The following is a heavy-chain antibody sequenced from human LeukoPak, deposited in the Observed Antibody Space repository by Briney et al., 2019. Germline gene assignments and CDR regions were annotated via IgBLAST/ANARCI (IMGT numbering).Heavy chain of an antibody. Sequence: PGGSLRLSCAATGFPFIDYWMSWVRQAPGKGLEWVANIKYHGSDEHYVDSVRGRCTISRDNAKSSLFLQMNSLRAEDTAVYYCARIGGSGTYWDYWGQGTLVTVSS. D-gene: IGHD3-10*01. CDR2: IKYHGSDE. CDR1: GFPFIDYW. CDR3: ARIGGSGTYWDY. V-gene: IGHV3-7*01. J-gene: IGHJ4*02.